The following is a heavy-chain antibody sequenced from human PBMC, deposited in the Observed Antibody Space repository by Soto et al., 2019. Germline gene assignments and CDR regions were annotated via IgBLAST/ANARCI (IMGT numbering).Heavy chain of an antibody. J-gene: IGHJ6*02. V-gene: IGHV1-58*01. Sequence: QMQLVQSGPEVKKPGTSVKVSCKASGFTFTSSAVQWVRQARGQRLEWIGWIVVGSGNTNYAQKFQERVTITRDMSTSTTYMELSSLRTEDTXXXYCEXRESSGLRGGRDYYXXXXWXQXXX. CDR1: GFTFTSSA. CDR3: EXRESSGLRGGRDYYXXXX. CDR2: IVVGSGNT. D-gene: IGHD6-19*01.